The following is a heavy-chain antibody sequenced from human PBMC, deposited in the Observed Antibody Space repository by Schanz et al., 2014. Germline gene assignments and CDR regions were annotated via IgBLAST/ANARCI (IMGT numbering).Heavy chain of an antibody. Sequence: QVQLVESGGGVVQPGGSLRLSCAASGFTFSFSGMQWVRQAPGKGLEWVAFIRNDGNNKYYADSVKGRFTISRDNSKNTLYLQMSSLRGEDTAVYYCAKAPYADYGYFHHWGQGTLLAVSS. CDR1: GFTFSFSG. CDR3: AKAPYADYGYFHH. CDR2: IRNDGNNK. V-gene: IGHV3-30*02. J-gene: IGHJ4*02. D-gene: IGHD4-17*01.